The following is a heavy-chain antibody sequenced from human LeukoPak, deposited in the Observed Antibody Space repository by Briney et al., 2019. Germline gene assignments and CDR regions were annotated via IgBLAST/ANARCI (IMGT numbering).Heavy chain of an antibody. CDR2: IYYSGST. J-gene: IGHJ4*02. Sequence: SETLSLTCTVSGGSISSYYWSWIRQPPGKGLEWIGYIYYSGSTNYNPSLKSRVTISEDTFKNQFSLKLSSVTAADTAVYYCARPRKDSSGWYNFDYWGQGTLVTVSS. D-gene: IGHD6-19*01. CDR3: ARPRKDSSGWYNFDY. CDR1: GGSISSYY. V-gene: IGHV4-59*01.